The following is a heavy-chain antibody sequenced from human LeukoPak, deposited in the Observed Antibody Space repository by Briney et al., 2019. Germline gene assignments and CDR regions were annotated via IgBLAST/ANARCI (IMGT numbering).Heavy chain of an antibody. J-gene: IGHJ4*02. D-gene: IGHD1-26*01. CDR3: ATAPLVGVPTFLDS. Sequence: VSVKVSCKVSGYTFTELSLHWVRRAPGKGLEWMGGFDREDDEIMYARKFQGRVTVTEDTSTDTAVMELRSLKSEDTAVYYCATAPLVGVPTFLDSWGQGTLVTVSS. V-gene: IGHV1-24*01. CDR2: FDREDDEI. CDR1: GYTFTELS.